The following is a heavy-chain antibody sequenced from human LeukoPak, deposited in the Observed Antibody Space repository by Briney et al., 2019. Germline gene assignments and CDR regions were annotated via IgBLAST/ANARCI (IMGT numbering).Heavy chain of an antibody. CDR2: IYYSGST. D-gene: IGHD3-10*01. CDR3: AREEAPYYYCAY. Sequence: PSETLSLTCTVSGGSISSYYWSWIRQPPGKGLEWIGYIYYSGSTNYNPSLKSRVTISVDTSKNQFSLKLSSVTAADTAVYYCAREEAPYYYCAYWGQGTLVTVSS. J-gene: IGHJ4*02. V-gene: IGHV4-59*01. CDR1: GGSISSYY.